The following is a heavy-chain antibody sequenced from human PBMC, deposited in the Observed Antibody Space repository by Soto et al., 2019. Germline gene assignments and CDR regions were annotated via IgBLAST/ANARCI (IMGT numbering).Heavy chain of an antibody. V-gene: IGHV3-64*02. CDR1: GFTFSIYA. CDR2: ISYDGTIT. D-gene: IGHD3-10*01. CDR3: ARGSYYSSGTIHRPYDY. J-gene: IGHJ4*02. Sequence: GGSLRLSCAASGFTFSIYAMHWVRQAPGKGLEYVSAISYDGTITYYADSVKGRFTISRDDSRNTVYLQMGSLRPEDMAVYYCARGSYYSSGTIHRPYDYWGQGTLVTVSS.